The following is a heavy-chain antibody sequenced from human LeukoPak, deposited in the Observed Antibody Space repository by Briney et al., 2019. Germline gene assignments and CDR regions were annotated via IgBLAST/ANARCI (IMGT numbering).Heavy chain of an antibody. V-gene: IGHV1-8*01. CDR2: MNPNSGNT. Sequence: ASVKVSCKASGYTFTSYDINWVRQATGQGLEWMGWMNPNSGNTGYAQKFQGRVTMTTDTSTSTAYMELRSLRSDDTAVYYCARVDYGDYVAVDYWGQGTLVTVSS. CDR1: GYTFTSYD. J-gene: IGHJ4*02. CDR3: ARVDYGDYVAVDY. D-gene: IGHD4-17*01.